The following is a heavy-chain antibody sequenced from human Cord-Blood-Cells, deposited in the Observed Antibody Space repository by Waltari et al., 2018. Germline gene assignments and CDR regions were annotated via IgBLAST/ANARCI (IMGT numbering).Heavy chain of an antibody. J-gene: IGHJ3*02. CDR1: GGSFRGYY. D-gene: IGHD3-3*01. Sequence: QVQLQPWGAGLLKPSATLSFPCPVFGGSFRGYYWRWIRQPPVKGLEWIGEINHSGSTNCNPSLKSRVTISVDTSKNQFSLKLSSVTAADTAVYYCVEWPPDAFDIWGQGTMVTVSS. CDR2: INHSGST. CDR3: VEWPPDAFDI. V-gene: IGHV4-34*01.